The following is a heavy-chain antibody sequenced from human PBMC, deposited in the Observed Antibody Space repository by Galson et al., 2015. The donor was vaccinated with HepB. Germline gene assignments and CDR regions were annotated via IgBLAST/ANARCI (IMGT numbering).Heavy chain of an antibody. Sequence: SVKVSCKASGYSFSDNFMHWVRQAPGQGLEWMGRINPNRGDTNYAQNFQGRVTLTRDTSISTAFMELTSLRSDDTAMYFCARGSSSWFVDDEYFQHWGQGTLVTVSS. CDR3: ARGSSSWFVDDEYFQH. J-gene: IGHJ1*01. CDR2: INPNRGDT. CDR1: GYSFSDNF. V-gene: IGHV1-2*06. D-gene: IGHD6-13*01.